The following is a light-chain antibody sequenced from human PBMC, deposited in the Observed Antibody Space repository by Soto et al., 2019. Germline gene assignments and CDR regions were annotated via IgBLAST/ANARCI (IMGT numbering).Light chain of an antibody. CDR3: SSYTGTNTPYV. CDR1: SSDVGGYNY. V-gene: IGLV2-14*01. J-gene: IGLJ1*01. Sequence: QSVLTQPASVSASPGQSITISCTGTSSDVGGYNYVSWFQQHPGKAPKLMIYEVSNRPSGVSNRFSDSKSDNTASLTISGLQAEDEADYYCSSYTGTNTPYVFGTGTKVTVL. CDR2: EVS.